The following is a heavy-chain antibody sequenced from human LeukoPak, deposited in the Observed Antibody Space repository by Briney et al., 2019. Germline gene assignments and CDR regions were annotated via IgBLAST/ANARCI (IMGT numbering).Heavy chain of an antibody. CDR2: IYYSGST. CDR3: ARALAAHYAEYFQH. Sequence: KPSETLSLTCTVSGGSISSGGYYWSWIRQHPGKGLEWIGYIYYSGSTYYNPSLKSRVTISVDTSKNQFSLKLSSVTAADTAVYYCARALAAHYAEYFQHWGQGTLVTVSS. V-gene: IGHV4-31*03. CDR1: GGSISSGGYY. D-gene: IGHD4/OR15-4a*01. J-gene: IGHJ1*01.